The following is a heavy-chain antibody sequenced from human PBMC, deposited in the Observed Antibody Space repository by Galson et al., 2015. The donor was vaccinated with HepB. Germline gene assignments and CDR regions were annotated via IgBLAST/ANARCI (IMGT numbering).Heavy chain of an antibody. D-gene: IGHD1-1*01. J-gene: IGHJ5*02. CDR3: ARPRYNFGFDP. Sequence: CKASGYTFTSYAIHWVRQAPGQRLEWMGWIHAGNGNTKYSQNFQGRVTITRDTSANTAYMELSSLRSEDTAVYYCARPRYNFGFDPWGQGTLVTVSS. V-gene: IGHV1-3*01. CDR2: IHAGNGNT. CDR1: GYTFTSYA.